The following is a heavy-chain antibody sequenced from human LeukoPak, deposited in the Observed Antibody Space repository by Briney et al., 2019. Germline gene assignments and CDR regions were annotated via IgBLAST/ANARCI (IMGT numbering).Heavy chain of an antibody. CDR1: GGSISSGGYS. Sequence: SETLSLTCAVSGGSISSGGYSWSWIRQPPGKGLEWIRYIYHSGSTYYNPSLKSRVTISIDRSKNQFSLKLSSVTAADTAVYYCARGRQYDILTGFDYWGQGTLVTVSS. D-gene: IGHD3-9*01. J-gene: IGHJ4*02. V-gene: IGHV4-30-2*01. CDR3: ARGRQYDILTGFDY. CDR2: IYHSGST.